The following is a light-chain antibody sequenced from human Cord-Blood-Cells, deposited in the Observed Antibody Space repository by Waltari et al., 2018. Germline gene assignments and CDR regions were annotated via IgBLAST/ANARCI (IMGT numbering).Light chain of an antibody. CDR3: MQGTHWPPAYT. CDR2: KVS. J-gene: IGKJ2*01. V-gene: IGKV2-30*02. CDR1: QSLVHSDGNTY. Sequence: DVVMTQSPLSLPVTLGQPASISCRSSQSLVHSDGNTYLNWFQQRPGQSQRRLIYKVSNRDSGVPDRFSGSGSGTDFTLKISRVEAEDVGVYYCMQGTHWPPAYTFGQGTKLEIK.